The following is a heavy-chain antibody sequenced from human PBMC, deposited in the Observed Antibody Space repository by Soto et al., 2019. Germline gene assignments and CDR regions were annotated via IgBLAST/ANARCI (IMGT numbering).Heavy chain of an antibody. CDR1: GFNFKKFS. Sequence: EVQLLESGGGVVQPGGSLRLSCVASGFNFKKFSMSWVRQAPVAGLEWVSGISCCGGSTSYADSVKGRFSIARDDSTNTLSLQMNNLRVEDTAQYYCAKADGEQWLLPHLDKWGQGTLVTVS. CDR2: ISCCGGST. D-gene: IGHD6-19*01. CDR3: AKADGEQWLLPHLDK. V-gene: IGHV3-23*01. J-gene: IGHJ4*02.